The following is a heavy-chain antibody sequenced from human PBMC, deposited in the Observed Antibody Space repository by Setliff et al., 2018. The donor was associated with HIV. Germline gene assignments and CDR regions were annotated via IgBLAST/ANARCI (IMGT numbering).Heavy chain of an antibody. D-gene: IGHD6-19*01. CDR3: AKGVAGLQYYYYYMDV. V-gene: IGHV4-38-2*01. CDR2: INHSGST. Sequence: LSLTCAVSGYSISSGYYWGWIRQPPGKGLEWIGEINHSGSTNYNPSLETRVTISVDTSKNQFSLKLSSVTAADTAVYYCAKGVAGLQYYYYYMDVWGKGTTVTVSS. J-gene: IGHJ6*03. CDR1: GYSISSGYY.